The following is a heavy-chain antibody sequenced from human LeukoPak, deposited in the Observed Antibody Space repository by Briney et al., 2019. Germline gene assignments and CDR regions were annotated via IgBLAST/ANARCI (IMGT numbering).Heavy chain of an antibody. D-gene: IGHD5-12*01. CDR2: INHSGST. V-gene: IGHV4-34*01. CDR3: ARGPRWLRGRPRFDY. J-gene: IGHJ4*02. Sequence: PSETLSLTCAVYGGSFSGYYWSWIRQPPGKGLEWIGEINHSGSTNYNPSLKSRVTISVDTSKNQFSLKLSSVTAADTAVYYCARGPRWLRGRPRFDYWGQGTLVTVSS. CDR1: GGSFSGYY.